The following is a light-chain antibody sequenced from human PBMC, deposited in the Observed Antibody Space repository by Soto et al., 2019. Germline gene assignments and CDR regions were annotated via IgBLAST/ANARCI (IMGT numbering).Light chain of an antibody. Sequence: QSALTQPASVSGSPGQSITISCSGSSSDIGGYKYVSWYQQHPGKAPKLMIYEVSNRPSRVSNRFSGSKSGNTASLTISGLQAEDEADYYCSSYTSTSTPFVFGTGTKVTVL. CDR2: EVS. CDR3: SSYTSTSTPFV. CDR1: SSDIGGYKY. V-gene: IGLV2-14*01. J-gene: IGLJ1*01.